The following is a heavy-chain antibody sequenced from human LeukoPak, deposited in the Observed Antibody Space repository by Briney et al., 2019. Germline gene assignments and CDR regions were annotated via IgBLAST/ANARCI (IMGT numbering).Heavy chain of an antibody. CDR1: GYTFTGYY. CDR3: ARDKSDDFWSGYYPFDY. D-gene: IGHD3-3*01. J-gene: IGHJ4*02. CDR2: IIPIFGTA. Sequence: GASVKVSCKASGYTFTGYYMHWVRQAPGQGLEWMGGIIPIFGTANYAQKFQGRVTITADESTSTAYMELSSLRSEDTAVYYCARDKSDDFWSGYYPFDYWGQGTLVTVSS. V-gene: IGHV1-69*13.